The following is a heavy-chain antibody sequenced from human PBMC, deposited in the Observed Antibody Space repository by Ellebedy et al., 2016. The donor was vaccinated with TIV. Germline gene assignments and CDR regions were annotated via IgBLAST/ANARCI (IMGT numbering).Heavy chain of an antibody. CDR3: ARFANSYGLDV. Sequence: MPSETLSLTCTVSGGSIRSYYWSWIRQPPGKGLEWIGYVYYSGDTNYKPSLKSRVPMSVDTSKNQFSLKLSSVTAADTAVYYCARFANSYGLDVWGQGTTVTVSS. J-gene: IGHJ6*02. CDR2: VYYSGDT. CDR1: GGSIRSYY. V-gene: IGHV4-59*01.